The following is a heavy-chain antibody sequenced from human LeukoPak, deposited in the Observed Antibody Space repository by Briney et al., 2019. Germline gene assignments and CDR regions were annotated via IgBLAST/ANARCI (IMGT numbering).Heavy chain of an antibody. J-gene: IGHJ4*02. V-gene: IGHV3-48*03. CDR3: ARFLRNYWYSDY. CDR1: RFTFSNYE. D-gene: IGHD1-7*01. CDR2: ISSSGNTI. Sequence: GGSLRLSCAASRFTFSNYEMHWVRQAPGKGLEWLSYISSSGNTIYYADSVKGRFTISRDNDMNSLYLQMNSLTDEDTAMYYCARFLRNYWYSDYWGQGTLVTVSS.